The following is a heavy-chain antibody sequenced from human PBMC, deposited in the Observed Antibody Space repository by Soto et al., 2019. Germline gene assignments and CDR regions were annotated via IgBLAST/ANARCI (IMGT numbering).Heavy chain of an antibody. CDR1: GYTFTSYG. Sequence: GASVKVSCKASGYTFTSYGISWVRQAPGQGLEWMGWISAYNGNTNYAQKLQGRVTMTTDTSTNTAYMELRSLRSDDTAVYYCARDSGIAVAGTFDYWGQGTLVTVSS. D-gene: IGHD6-19*01. V-gene: IGHV1-18*01. J-gene: IGHJ4*02. CDR2: ISAYNGNT. CDR3: ARDSGIAVAGTFDY.